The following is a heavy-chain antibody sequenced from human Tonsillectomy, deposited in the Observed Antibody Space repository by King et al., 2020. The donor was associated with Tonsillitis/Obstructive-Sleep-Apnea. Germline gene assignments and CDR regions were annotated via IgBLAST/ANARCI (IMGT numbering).Heavy chain of an antibody. CDR2: IYWDDDK. CDR1: GFSLTTSGVG. Sequence: TLKESGPTLVKPTQTLTLTCTFSGFSLTTSGVGVGWIRQPPGKALKWLALIYWDDDKRYSPSLKSRLTITKDTSKNQVVLTMTNMDPVDTATYYCATLTSGDYTYYFDYWGQGTLVTVSS. V-gene: IGHV2-5*02. CDR3: ATLTSGDYTYYFDY. D-gene: IGHD4-17*01. J-gene: IGHJ4*02.